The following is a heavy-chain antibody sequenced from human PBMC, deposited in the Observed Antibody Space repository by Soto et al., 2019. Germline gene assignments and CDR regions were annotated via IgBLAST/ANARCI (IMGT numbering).Heavy chain of an antibody. CDR3: AREDIVAGYLVDYYYGGRDV. D-gene: IGHD3-9*01. J-gene: IGHJ6*04. CDR1: GYTFTSYG. CDR2: ISAYNGNT. Sequence: QVQLVQSGAEVKKPGASVKVSCKASGYTFTSYGISWVRQAPGQGLEWMGWISAYNGNTNYAQKLQGRVTMTTDTSKSTAYMELRSLRSDETAVYYCAREDIVAGYLVDYYYGGRDVWGEGTTVTVSS. V-gene: IGHV1-18*01.